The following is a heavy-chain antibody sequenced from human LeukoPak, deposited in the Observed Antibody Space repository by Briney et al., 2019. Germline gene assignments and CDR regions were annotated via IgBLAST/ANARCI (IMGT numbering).Heavy chain of an antibody. Sequence: SETLSLTCTVPGGSISSSSYYWGWIRQPPGKGLEWIGSIYYSGSTYYNPSLKSRVTISVDTSKNQLSLNLKSVTAADTAVYYCARDRDVDDFDSWGHGTLVTVSS. CDR2: IYYSGST. CDR3: ARDRDVDDFDS. D-gene: IGHD2-15*01. CDR1: GGSISSSSYY. J-gene: IGHJ4*01. V-gene: IGHV4-39*07.